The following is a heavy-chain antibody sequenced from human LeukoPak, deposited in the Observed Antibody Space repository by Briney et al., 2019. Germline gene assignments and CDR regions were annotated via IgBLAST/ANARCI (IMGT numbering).Heavy chain of an antibody. V-gene: IGHV3-21*01. D-gene: IGHD2-2*01. CDR3: ARDSCSSTSCYRLGDAFDI. J-gene: IGHJ3*02. CDR1: GFTFSSYS. Sequence: PGGSLRLSCAASGFTFSSYSMNWVRQAPGKGLEWVSSISSSSSYIYYADSVKGRFTISRDNAKNSLYLQMNSLRAEDTAVYYCARDSCSSTSCYRLGDAFDIWGQGTMVTVSS. CDR2: ISSSSSYI.